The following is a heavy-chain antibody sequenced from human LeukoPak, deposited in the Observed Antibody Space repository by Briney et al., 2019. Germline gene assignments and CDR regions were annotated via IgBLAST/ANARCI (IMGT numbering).Heavy chain of an antibody. CDR2: IYYSGST. CDR1: GVSISSGDYY. J-gene: IGHJ5*02. CDR3: ARVAAMYGDEA. Sequence: KSSETLSLTCTVSGVSISSGDYYWSWIRQPPGKGLEWIGYIYYSGSTYYNPSLKSRVTISVDTSKNQFSLKLSSVTAADTAVYYCARVAAMYGDEAWGQGTLVTVSS. V-gene: IGHV4-30-4*01. D-gene: IGHD4-17*01.